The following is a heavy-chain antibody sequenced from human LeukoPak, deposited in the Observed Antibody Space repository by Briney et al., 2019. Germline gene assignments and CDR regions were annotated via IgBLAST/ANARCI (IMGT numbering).Heavy chain of an antibody. CDR2: LSGSGGST. J-gene: IGHJ5*01. Sequence: PGGSLRLSCAASEFTFSSYAMSWVRQAPGKGLEWVSALSGSGGSTYHADSVKGRFTISRDNSKNTLYLQMNSLRADDTAIYYCAKDYYYGSGSYYAPDSWGQGTLVTVSS. CDR1: EFTFSSYA. V-gene: IGHV3-23*01. D-gene: IGHD3-10*01. CDR3: AKDYYYGSGSYYAPDS.